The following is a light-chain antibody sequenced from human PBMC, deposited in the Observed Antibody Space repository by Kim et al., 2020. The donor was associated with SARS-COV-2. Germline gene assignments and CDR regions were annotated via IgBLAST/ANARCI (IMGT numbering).Light chain of an antibody. Sequence: GQSATTSCTGTSSDVGGYNYVSWYQQHPGKAPKLMIYEVSKRPSGVPDRFSGSKSGNTASLTVSGLQAEDEADYYCSSYAGSNRGVFGGGTQLTVL. CDR2: EVS. V-gene: IGLV2-8*01. J-gene: IGLJ3*02. CDR1: SSDVGGYNY. CDR3: SSYAGSNRGV.